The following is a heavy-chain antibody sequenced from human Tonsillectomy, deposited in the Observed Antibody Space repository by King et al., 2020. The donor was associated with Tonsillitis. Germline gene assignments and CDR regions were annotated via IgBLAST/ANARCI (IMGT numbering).Heavy chain of an antibody. J-gene: IGHJ6*03. D-gene: IGHD6-19*01. V-gene: IGHV3-64D*06. Sequence: VQLVESGGGLVQPGGSLRLSCSASGFPFSGYAMHWVRQAPGKGLEYVAAISSNGGSTYYADSVKGRFTISRDNSKNTLYLQMSSLRAEDTALYYCVKGDGSGWYYYYYMDVWGKGTTVTVSS. CDR3: VKGDGSGWYYYYYMDV. CDR1: GFPFSGYA. CDR2: ISSNGGST.